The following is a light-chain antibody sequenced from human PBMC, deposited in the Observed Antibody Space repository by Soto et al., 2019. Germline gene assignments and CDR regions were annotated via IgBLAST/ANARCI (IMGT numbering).Light chain of an antibody. CDR1: SSNIGAGYD. V-gene: IGLV1-40*01. CDR3: QSLDSSLSGWV. Sequence: QAVLTQPPSVSGAPGQRVTISCTGTSSNIGAGYDVHWYHQLPGTAPKVVIYGDTNRPSGVPDRFSGSKSGTSGSLVITGLQTEDEGDYYCQSLDSSLSGWVFGGGTKVTVL. CDR2: GDT. J-gene: IGLJ3*02.